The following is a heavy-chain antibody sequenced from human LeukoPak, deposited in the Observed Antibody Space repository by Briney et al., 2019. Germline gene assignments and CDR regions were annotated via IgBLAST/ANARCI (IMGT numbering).Heavy chain of an antibody. CDR1: GYKFSDYG. J-gene: IGHJ4*02. V-gene: IGHV5-51*01. D-gene: IGHD6-25*01. CDR3: ARLGSAGLKY. Sequence: GEVLNSSCKDAGYKFSDYGNAWVRQIPGKSLEWMGIIYAGDSDTRYSPSFQGQVTFSADKSITTAYLQWSSLKASDTAMIYCARLGSAGLKYWGQGTLVTVSS. CDR2: IYAGDSDT.